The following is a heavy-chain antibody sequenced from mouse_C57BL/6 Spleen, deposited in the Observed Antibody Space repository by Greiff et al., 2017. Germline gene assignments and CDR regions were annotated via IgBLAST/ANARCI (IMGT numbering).Heavy chain of an antibody. V-gene: IGHV10-3*01. CDR1: GFTFNTYA. CDR3: VRDLTTDYYYAMDY. Sequence: EVHLVESGGGLVQPKGSLKLSCAASGFTFNTYAMHWVRQAPGKGLEWVARIRSKSSNYATYYADSVKDRFTISRDDSQSMLYLQMNNLKTEDTAMYYCVRDLTTDYYYAMDYWGQGTSVTVSS. D-gene: IGHD1-1*01. CDR2: IRSKSSNYAT. J-gene: IGHJ4*01.